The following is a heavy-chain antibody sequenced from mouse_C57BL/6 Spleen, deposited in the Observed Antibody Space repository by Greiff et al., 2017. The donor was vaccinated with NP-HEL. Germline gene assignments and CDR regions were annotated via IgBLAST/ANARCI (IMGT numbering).Heavy chain of an antibody. D-gene: IGHD1-1*01. J-gene: IGHJ1*03. CDR3: ARGGGSSSYWYFDD. CDR2: INPNYGTT. CDR1: GYSFTDYN. V-gene: IGHV1-39*01. Sequence: EVQLQQSGPELVKPGASVKISCKASGYSFTDYNMNWVKQSNGKSLEWIGVINPNYGTTSYNQKFKGKATLTVDQSSSTAYIQLNSLTSEDSAVYYCARGGGSSSYWYFDDWGTGTTVTVSS.